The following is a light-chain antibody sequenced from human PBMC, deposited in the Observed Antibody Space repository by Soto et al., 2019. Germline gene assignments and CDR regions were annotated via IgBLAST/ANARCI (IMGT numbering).Light chain of an antibody. CDR1: QSVSSN. CDR3: QQYHSWPPRT. J-gene: IGKJ1*01. V-gene: IGKV3-15*01. CDR2: GAS. Sequence: EIVMTQSPATLSVSPGERATLSCRASQSVSSNLAWYQQKPGQAPRLLIYGASTRATGIPARFSGSGSGTEFTLTISRLEPEDFVVYYCQQYHSWPPRTFGQGTKVDIK.